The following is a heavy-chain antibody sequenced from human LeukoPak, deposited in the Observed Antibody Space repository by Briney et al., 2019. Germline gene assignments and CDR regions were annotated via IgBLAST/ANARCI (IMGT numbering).Heavy chain of an antibody. V-gene: IGHV4-59*06. J-gene: IGHJ6*02. Sequence: PSETLSLTCTVSGGSISTYYWSWIRQPAGKGLEWIGYIYYSGSTYYNPSLKSRVTISVDTSKNQFSLKLSSVTAADTAVYYCASNQMTRSGMDVWGQGTTVTVSS. CDR3: ASNQMTRSGMDV. CDR2: IYYSGST. D-gene: IGHD4-11*01. CDR1: GGSISTYY.